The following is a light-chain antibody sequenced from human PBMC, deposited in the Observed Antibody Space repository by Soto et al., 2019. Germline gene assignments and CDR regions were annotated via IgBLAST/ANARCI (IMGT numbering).Light chain of an antibody. CDR2: DVS. Sequence: QSALTQPASVSGSPGQSITISCTGTSSDVGGYNYVSWYQQHTGKAPKLMIYDVSNRPSGVSNRFAGSKSGNTASLTISGLQAEDEADYYCSSYTSSSSYVFGTGTNLTVL. CDR3: SSYTSSSSYV. CDR1: SSDVGGYNY. V-gene: IGLV2-14*01. J-gene: IGLJ1*01.